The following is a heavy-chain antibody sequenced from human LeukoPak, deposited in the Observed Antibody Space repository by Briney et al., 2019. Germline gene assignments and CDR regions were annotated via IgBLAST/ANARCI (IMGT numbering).Heavy chain of an antibody. Sequence: ASVKVSCKASGYTFTSYGISWVRQAPGQGLEWMGWISAYNGNTNYAQKLQGRVTMTTDTSTSTAYMELRSLRSDDTAVYYCARVGVVIAIPYYFDYWGQGTLVTVSS. J-gene: IGHJ4*02. CDR1: GYTFTSYG. D-gene: IGHD2-21*01. V-gene: IGHV1-18*01. CDR3: ARVGVVIAIPYYFDY. CDR2: ISAYNGNT.